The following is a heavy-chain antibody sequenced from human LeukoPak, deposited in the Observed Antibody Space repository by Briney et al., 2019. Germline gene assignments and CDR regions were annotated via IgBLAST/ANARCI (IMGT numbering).Heavy chain of an antibody. J-gene: IGHJ4*02. CDR3: VSFYETY. Sequence: GGSLRLSCAASGNYWMHWVRQAPGKGLVWVSHINSDGSWTSYADSVKGRFTVSKDNAKNTVYLQMNNLRAEDTAVYYCVSFYETYWGRGTLVTVS. D-gene: IGHD2/OR15-2a*01. V-gene: IGHV3-74*01. CDR1: GNYW. CDR2: INSDGSWT.